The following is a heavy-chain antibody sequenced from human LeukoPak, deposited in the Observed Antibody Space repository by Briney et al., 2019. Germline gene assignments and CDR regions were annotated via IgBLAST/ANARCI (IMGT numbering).Heavy chain of an antibody. Sequence: SETLSLTCAVYGGSFTEYYWSWIRQAPGKGREWIGRIHHSAGTSYNPSLKSRVTISADTSKKQLSLKLTSVTAADTAVFYCARGPVRDDGLTGDSYYYGFDVWGQGTTVTVSS. CDR2: IHHSAGT. V-gene: IGHV4-34*01. D-gene: IGHD3-9*01. CDR3: ARGPVRDDGLTGDSYYYGFDV. J-gene: IGHJ6*02. CDR1: GGSFTEYY.